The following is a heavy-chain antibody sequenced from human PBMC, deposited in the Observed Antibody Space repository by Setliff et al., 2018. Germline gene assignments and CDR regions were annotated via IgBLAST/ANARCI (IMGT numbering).Heavy chain of an antibody. V-gene: IGHV3-53*01. D-gene: IGHD2-2*01. CDR2: ISDSGDTT. CDR1: GFSVGSTY. CDR3: ARSRDCDTTTCHIYCRGAFDY. Sequence: PGGSLRLSCAASGFSVGSTYMTWVRQAPGKGPEWVSGISDSGDTTIYADSMKGRFTISRDNSKNMLSLQMNSLRAEDTAVYYCARSRDCDTTTCHIYCRGAFDYWGQGTLVTVSS. J-gene: IGHJ4*02.